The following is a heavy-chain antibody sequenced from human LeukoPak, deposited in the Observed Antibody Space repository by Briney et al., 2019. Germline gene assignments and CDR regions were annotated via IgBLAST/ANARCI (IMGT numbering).Heavy chain of an antibody. CDR3: ARHSDYYDSSGYYYYYYGMDV. V-gene: IGHV4-4*07. D-gene: IGHD3-22*01. CDR2: IYTSGST. J-gene: IGHJ6*02. Sequence: SETLSLTCTVSGGSISSYYWSWIRQPAGKGLEWIGRIYTSGSTNYNPSLKSRVTMSVDTSKNQFSLKLSSVTAADTAVYYCARHSDYYDSSGYYYYYYGMDVWGQGTTVTVSS. CDR1: GGSISSYY.